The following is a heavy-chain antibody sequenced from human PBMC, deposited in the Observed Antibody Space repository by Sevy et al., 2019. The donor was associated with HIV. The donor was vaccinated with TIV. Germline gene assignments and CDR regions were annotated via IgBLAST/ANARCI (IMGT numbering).Heavy chain of an antibody. J-gene: IGHJ4*02. D-gene: IGHD6-13*01. Sequence: GGSLRLSCAASGFTFSSYSMNWVRQAPGKGLEWVSSISSSSSYIYYADSVKDRFTISRDNAKNSLYLQMNSLRAEDTAQSYCASWAYSSSWYLINYWGQGTLVTVSS. CDR2: ISSSSSYI. V-gene: IGHV3-21*01. CDR3: ASWAYSSSWYLINY. CDR1: GFTFSSYS.